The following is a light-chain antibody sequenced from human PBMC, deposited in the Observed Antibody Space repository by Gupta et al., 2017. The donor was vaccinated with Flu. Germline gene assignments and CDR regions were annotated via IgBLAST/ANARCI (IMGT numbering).Light chain of an antibody. CDR1: ETISSY. V-gene: IGKV1-39*01. Sequence: DIQMTEAPSPLSASIGDRVTITCWTSETISSYLNWYQQKPGEAHKVLSYVAYVLQTGVPARLSGSGCGTDFIITTTSLQPEDSETYYCQHSGTFGPGTKVDI. CDR2: VAY. J-gene: IGKJ3*01. CDR3: QHSGT.